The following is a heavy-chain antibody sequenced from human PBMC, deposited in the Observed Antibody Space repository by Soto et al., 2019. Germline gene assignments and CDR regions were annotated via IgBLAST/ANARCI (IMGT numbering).Heavy chain of an antibody. V-gene: IGHV1-3*01. D-gene: IGHD6-13*01. CDR3: ARAAAAGRSHPFDY. Sequence: QVQLVQSGAEVKKPGASVKVSCKASGYTFTRYAIHWVRQAPGQRLEWMGWIDAGNGNTKYSQKFQGRVTITRDTSADTVYMELSSLRSEDTAVFYCARAAAAGRSHPFDYWGQGTLVTISS. CDR2: IDAGNGNT. J-gene: IGHJ4*02. CDR1: GYTFTRYA.